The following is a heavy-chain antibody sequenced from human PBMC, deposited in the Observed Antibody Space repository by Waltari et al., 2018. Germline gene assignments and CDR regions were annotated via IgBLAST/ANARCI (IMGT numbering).Heavy chain of an antibody. V-gene: IGHV1-24*01. J-gene: IGHJ5*02. D-gene: IGHD2-15*01. Sequence: QVQLVQSGAEVKKPGASVKVSCKVSGYPITELSMHWVRPAPGKGLEWMGGVDPEDGETIYAQKFQGRVTMTEDTSTDTAYMELSSLRSEDTAVYYCATGYCSGGSCGPFDPWGQGTLVTVSS. CDR1: GYPITELS. CDR3: ATGYCSGGSCGPFDP. CDR2: VDPEDGET.